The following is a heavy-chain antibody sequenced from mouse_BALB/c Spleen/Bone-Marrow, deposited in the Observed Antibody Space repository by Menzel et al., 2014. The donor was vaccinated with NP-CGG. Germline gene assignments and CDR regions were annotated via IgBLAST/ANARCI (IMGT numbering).Heavy chain of an antibody. CDR1: GFNIKHYY. D-gene: IGHD2-4*01. CDR3: KASTVMAADY. J-gene: IGHJ2*01. V-gene: IGHV14-4*02. CDR2: IDPGNGDT. Sequence: LVESGAELVRSGASVKLSCSASGFNIKHYYIHWVKQRPEQGLEWIGWIDPGNGDTEYAPKFQGKATMTADTSSNSAYLQLMSLASEDTAVYYSKASTVMAADYWGQGTTLTVSS.